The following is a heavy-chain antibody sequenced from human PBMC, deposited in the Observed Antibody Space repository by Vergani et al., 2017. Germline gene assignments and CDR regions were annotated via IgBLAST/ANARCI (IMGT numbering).Heavy chain of an antibody. CDR1: GYSISSGYY. CDR2: IYHSGST. V-gene: IGHV4-38-2*01. J-gene: IGHJ4*02. CDR3: ARRKKGSLDY. Sequence: QVQLQESGPGLVKTSETLSLTCAVSGYSISSGYYWGWIRQPPGKGLEWIGSIYHSGSTYYNPSLKSRVTISVDTSKNQFSLKLSSVTAADTAVYYCARRKKGSLDYWGQGTLVTVSS.